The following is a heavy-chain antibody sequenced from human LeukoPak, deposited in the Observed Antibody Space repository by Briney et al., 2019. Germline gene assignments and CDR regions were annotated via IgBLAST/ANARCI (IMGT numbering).Heavy chain of an antibody. D-gene: IGHD4-17*01. CDR3: ARGQGLTHDYGDYVPPKAVWFDP. CDR2: INHSGST. CDR1: GGSFSGYY. Sequence: PSETLSLTCAVYGGSFSGYYWSWIRQPPGKGLEWIGEINHSGSTNYNPSLKSRVTILVDTSKNQFSLKLSSVTAADTAVYYCARGQGLTHDYGDYVPPKAVWFDPWGQGTLVTVSS. J-gene: IGHJ5*02. V-gene: IGHV4-34*01.